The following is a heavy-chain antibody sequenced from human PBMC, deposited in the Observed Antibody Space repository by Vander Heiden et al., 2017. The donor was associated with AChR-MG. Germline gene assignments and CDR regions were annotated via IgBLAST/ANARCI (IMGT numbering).Heavy chain of an antibody. Sequence: QVQLVQSGAEVKKPGSSVKVSCKAYGGTFSSYAISWVRQAPGQGLEWMGGIIPIFGTANYAHKFQGRVTITADKSTSTAYMELSSLRSEDTAVYYCAREVTGTTPYYYGMDVWGHGTTVTVSS. J-gene: IGHJ6*02. V-gene: IGHV1-69*06. CDR3: AREVTGTTPYYYGMDV. D-gene: IGHD1-7*01. CDR2: IIPIFGTA. CDR1: GGTFSSYA.